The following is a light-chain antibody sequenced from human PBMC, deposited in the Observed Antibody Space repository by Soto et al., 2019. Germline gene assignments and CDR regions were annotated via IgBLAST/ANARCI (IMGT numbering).Light chain of an antibody. CDR1: QSIGRW. J-gene: IGKJ2*01. Sequence: DIQMTQSPSTLSASVGDRVTITCRASQSIGRWLAWYQQKPGKAPNFLIYDASSLASGVPSRFSGSGSGTEFTFTISSLQPDDFATYYCQQYNSYSHYTFGQGTKLEMK. V-gene: IGKV1-5*01. CDR3: QQYNSYSHYT. CDR2: DAS.